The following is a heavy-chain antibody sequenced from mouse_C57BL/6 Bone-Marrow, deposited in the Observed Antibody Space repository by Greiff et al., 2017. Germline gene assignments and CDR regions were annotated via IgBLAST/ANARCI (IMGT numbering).Heavy chain of an antibody. D-gene: IGHD1-1*01. V-gene: IGHV1-52*01. CDR3: ARGGYYYGSSPWFAY. J-gene: IGHJ3*01. CDR1: GYTFTSYW. Sequence: VQLQQPGAELVRPGSSVKLSCKASGYTFTSYWMHRVKQRPIQGLEWIGNIDPSDSETHYNQKFKDKATLTVDKSSSTAYMQLSSLTSEDSAVYYCARGGYYYGSSPWFAYWGQGTLVTVSA. CDR2: IDPSDSET.